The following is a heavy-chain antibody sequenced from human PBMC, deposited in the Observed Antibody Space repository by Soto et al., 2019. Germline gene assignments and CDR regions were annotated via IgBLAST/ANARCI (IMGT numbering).Heavy chain of an antibody. CDR1: GGSINHYY. CDR3: ARLGGSYAVPHFDY. D-gene: IGHD1-26*01. V-gene: IGHV4-59*08. J-gene: IGHJ4*01. CDR2: IYYSGTTT. Sequence: QVQLQESGPGLVRPSETLSLTCTVSGGSINHYYGTWIHQPPGKGLEWMGYIYYSGTTTNYNPSLKSRVTLSVDTSKNQFSLKLSSVTAADTAVYYCARLGGSYAVPHFDYWGQGTLVTVSS.